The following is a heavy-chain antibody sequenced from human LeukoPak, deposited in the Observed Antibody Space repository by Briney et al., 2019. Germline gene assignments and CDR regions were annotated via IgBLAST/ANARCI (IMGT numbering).Heavy chain of an antibody. D-gene: IGHD2-2*01. J-gene: IGHJ4*02. Sequence: PGRSLRLSCAASGFTFSTYSMHWVRPAPGKGLGWVAIISYDGSNGYYADSVKGRFIISRDNSKNILYLQMNSLRVEDTAVYYCASAKSSSWHYFEYWGQGTLVTVSS. CDR2: ISYDGSNG. CDR3: ASAKSSSWHYFEY. V-gene: IGHV3-30-3*01. CDR1: GFTFSTYS.